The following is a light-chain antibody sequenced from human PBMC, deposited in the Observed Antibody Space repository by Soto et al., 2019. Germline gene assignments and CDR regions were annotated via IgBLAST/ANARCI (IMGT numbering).Light chain of an antibody. J-gene: IGKJ2*01. Sequence: EIVLTQSPGTLSLSPGERATLSCRASQTVSSNFLAWYQQKPGQAPRLLIYGTSSRATGIPDRVSGSGSGTDFTLTISRLEPEDFAVYYCQQYGGSPPYTFGQGTKLEIK. CDR2: GTS. CDR1: QTVSSNF. V-gene: IGKV3-20*01. CDR3: QQYGGSPPYT.